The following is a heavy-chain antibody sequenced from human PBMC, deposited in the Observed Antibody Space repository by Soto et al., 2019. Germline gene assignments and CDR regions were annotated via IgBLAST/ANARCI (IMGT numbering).Heavy chain of an antibody. CDR1: GFIFSKPW. J-gene: IGHJ4*01. D-gene: IGHD4-17*01. Sequence: GGSLRLSCAASGFIFSKPWMNWVRQAPWKGLECVGRIKSKSDGGTIDYAAPGKGGFTISRDDSNNTVYLQMNSPNTEATSVYYCTARGLPVTWHWGDGTLVT. V-gene: IGHV3-15*07. CDR3: TARGLPVTWH. CDR2: IKSKSDGGTI.